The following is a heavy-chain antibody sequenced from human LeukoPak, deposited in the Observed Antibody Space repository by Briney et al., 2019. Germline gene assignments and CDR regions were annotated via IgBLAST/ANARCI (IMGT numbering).Heavy chain of an antibody. D-gene: IGHD2-2*01. CDR3: ARYLADIVVVPAAFDAFDI. CDR1: GFTFDDYG. V-gene: IGHV3-20*04. CDR2: INWNGGST. J-gene: IGHJ3*02. Sequence: GGSLRLSCAASGFTFDDYGMSWVRQAPGKGVEWVSGINWNGGSTGYADSVKGRFTISRDSAKNSLYLQMNSLRAEDTALYYCARYLADIVVVPAAFDAFDIWGQGTMVTVSS.